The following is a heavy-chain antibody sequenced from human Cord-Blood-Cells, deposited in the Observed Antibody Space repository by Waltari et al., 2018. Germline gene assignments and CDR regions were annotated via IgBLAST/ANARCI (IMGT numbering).Heavy chain of an antibody. CDR3: ARGRWDIVVVVAALWYFDL. CDR2: INHSGST. V-gene: IGHV4-34*01. CDR1: GGSFSGYY. Sequence: QVQLQQWGAGLLKPSETLSLTCAVYGGSFSGYYWSWIRQPPGQGLEGIGEINHSGSTNYNPSLKSGVTISVDTSKNQFSLKLSSVTAADTAVYYCARGRWDIVVVVAALWYFDLWGRGTLVTVSS. J-gene: IGHJ2*01. D-gene: IGHD2-15*01.